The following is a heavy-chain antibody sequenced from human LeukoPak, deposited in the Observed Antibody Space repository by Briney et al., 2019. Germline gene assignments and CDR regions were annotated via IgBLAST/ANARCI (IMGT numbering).Heavy chain of an antibody. Sequence: GGSLRLSCAASGFTFSTYAMNWVRQAPAKGLEWVSTIGGGGPTTDYADSVQGRFTISRDNSKNTLYLQMNSPRAEDTAVYCARGFLGGTDQYFDSWGQGTLVTVSS. D-gene: IGHD6-19*01. CDR3: ARGFLGGTDQYFDS. J-gene: IGHJ4*02. CDR2: IGGGGPTT. V-gene: IGHV3-23*01. CDR1: GFTFSTYA.